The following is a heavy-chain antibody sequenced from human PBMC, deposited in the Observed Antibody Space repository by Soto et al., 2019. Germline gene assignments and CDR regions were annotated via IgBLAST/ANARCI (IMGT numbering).Heavy chain of an antibody. CDR3: ALIKDCSRTDCYLAPFYP. J-gene: IGHJ5*02. CDR1: GLSLSNGRLG. D-gene: IGHD2-2*01. CDR2: VFSNDDK. Sequence: QVTLKESGPVLVKPTETLTLTCTVSGLSLSNGRLGVSWIRQPPGKALEWLAHVFSNDDKSYSTSLKSRLTISNDTSRSQVVLTMTNMDPVDSATYYCALIKDCSRTDCYLAPFYPWGQGTLVTVSS. V-gene: IGHV2-26*01.